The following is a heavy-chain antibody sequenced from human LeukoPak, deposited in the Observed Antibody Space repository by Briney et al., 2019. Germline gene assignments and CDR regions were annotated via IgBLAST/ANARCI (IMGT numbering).Heavy chain of an antibody. D-gene: IGHD2-15*01. Sequence: GGSLRLSCAASGFTFSSYGMHWVRQAPGKGLEWVSSISSSSSYIYYADSVKGRFTISRDNAKNSLYLQMNSLRAEDTAVYYCASFTLTRAAPRGDNWFDPWGQGTLVTVSS. CDR1: GFTFSSYG. J-gene: IGHJ5*02. V-gene: IGHV3-21*01. CDR3: ASFTLTRAAPRGDNWFDP. CDR2: ISSSSSYI.